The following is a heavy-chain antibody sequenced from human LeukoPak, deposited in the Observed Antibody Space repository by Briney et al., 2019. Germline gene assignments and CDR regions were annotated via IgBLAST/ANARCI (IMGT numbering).Heavy chain of an antibody. J-gene: IGHJ3*02. CDR1: GFTVSSNY. Sequence: GGSLRLSCAASGFTVSSNYMSWVRQAPGKGLEWVSVIYSGGSTYYADSVKGRFTISRDNSKNTLYLQMNSLRAEDTAVYYCAREGYYYDSSGYSGDAFDIWGQGTMVTVSS. CDR2: IYSGGST. V-gene: IGHV3-66*01. D-gene: IGHD3-22*01. CDR3: AREGYYYDSSGYSGDAFDI.